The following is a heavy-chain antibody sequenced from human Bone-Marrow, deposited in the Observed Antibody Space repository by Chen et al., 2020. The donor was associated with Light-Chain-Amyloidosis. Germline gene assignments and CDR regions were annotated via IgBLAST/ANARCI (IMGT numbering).Heavy chain of an antibody. D-gene: IGHD5-12*01. Sequence: EVQLLESGGGWFQPGGSLRPSFPAPGSPFSGYPMGWVRQAPGKGLEWVSAISGSGGSTYYADSVKGRFTISRDNSKNTLYLQMNSLRAEDTAVYYCAKGKSGYDSRSPTDVWGQGTTVTVSS. CDR3: AKGKSGYDSRSPTDV. CDR1: GSPFSGYP. CDR2: ISGSGGST. V-gene: IGHV3-23*01. J-gene: IGHJ6*02.